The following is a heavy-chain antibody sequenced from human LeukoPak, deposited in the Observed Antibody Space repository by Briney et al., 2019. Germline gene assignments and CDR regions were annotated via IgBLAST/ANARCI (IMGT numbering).Heavy chain of an antibody. Sequence: GASVKVSCKASGYTFTSYGISWVRQAPGQGLEWMGWISAYNGNTNYAQKLQGRVTMTTDTSTSTAYMELRSLRSDDTAVYYCARDYYDYVWGSYRHPYYFDYWGQGTLVTVSS. CDR1: GYTFTSYG. CDR2: ISAYNGNT. V-gene: IGHV1-18*01. D-gene: IGHD3-16*02. J-gene: IGHJ4*02. CDR3: ARDYYDYVWGSYRHPYYFDY.